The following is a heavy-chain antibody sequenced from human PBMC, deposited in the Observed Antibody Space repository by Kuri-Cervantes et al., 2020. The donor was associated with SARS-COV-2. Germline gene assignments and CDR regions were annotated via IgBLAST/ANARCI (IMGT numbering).Heavy chain of an antibody. D-gene: IGHD2-21*02. Sequence: ESLKISCTVSGGSISSSSYYWGWIRQPPGKGLEWIGSIYYSGSTSYNPSLKSRVAISVDTSKNQFSLKLSSVTAADTAVYYCARETYCGGDCYPDAFDIWGQGTMVTVSS. V-gene: IGHV4-39*07. CDR3: ARETYCGGDCYPDAFDI. CDR1: GGSISSSSYY. J-gene: IGHJ3*02. CDR2: IYYSGST.